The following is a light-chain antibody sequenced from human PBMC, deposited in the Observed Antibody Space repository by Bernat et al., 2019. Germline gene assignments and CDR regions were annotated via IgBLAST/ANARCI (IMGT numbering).Light chain of an antibody. CDR1: QSISSW. CDR2: KAS. Sequence: DIQMTQSPSTLSVSVGDRVTITCRASQSISSWLAWYQQKPGKAHKLLIYKASSLESGVPSRFSGSGSGTEFTLTISSLQPDDFATYYCQQYNSYSPITFGGGTKVEIK. V-gene: IGKV1-5*03. CDR3: QQYNSYSPIT. J-gene: IGKJ4*01.